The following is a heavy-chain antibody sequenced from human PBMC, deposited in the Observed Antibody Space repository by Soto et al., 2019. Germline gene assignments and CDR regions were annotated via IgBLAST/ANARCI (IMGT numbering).Heavy chain of an antibody. CDR3: ARSDSS. Sequence: QVQLVQSGAEVKKPGSSVKVSCKASGGTFSSYAISWVRQAPGQGLEWMGGIIPIFGTANYAQKFQGRVTSPGDKSTTTAYRELSSLRSEAPAVYYCARSDSSWGKGTLVTVSS. CDR1: GGTFSSYA. V-gene: IGHV1-69*14. D-gene: IGHD5-18*01. J-gene: IGHJ5*02. CDR2: IIPIFGTA.